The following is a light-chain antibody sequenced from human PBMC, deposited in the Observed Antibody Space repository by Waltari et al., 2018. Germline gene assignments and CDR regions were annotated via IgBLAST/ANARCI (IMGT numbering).Light chain of an antibody. J-gene: IGKJ2*01. CDR2: WAS. Sequence: DIVMTQSPDSLAVSLGARATIDRQSNQTVLYSSNNKDYLAGYQQKPGQPPKLVFYWASTRESGVPDRFSASGSGTDFTLTISSLQAEDVAVYYCQQYYSSPYTFGQGTKLEIK. CDR3: QQYYSSPYT. CDR1: QTVLYSSNNKDY. V-gene: IGKV4-1*01.